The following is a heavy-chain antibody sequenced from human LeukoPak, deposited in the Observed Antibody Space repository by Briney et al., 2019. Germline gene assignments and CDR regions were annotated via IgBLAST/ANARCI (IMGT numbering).Heavy chain of an antibody. D-gene: IGHD2-15*01. CDR2: ITSGGENL. V-gene: IGHV3-21*01. J-gene: IGHJ4*02. Sequence: GGSLRLSCAASAFTFGSFGMNWVRQAPGKGPERVSSITSGGENLFYSDSVRGRSTISRDNAKKSLYLLMSDLRADDTAIYYCARGGSAYPYYFDLWGQGTPVTVSS. CDR1: AFTFGSFG. CDR3: ARGGSAYPYYFDL.